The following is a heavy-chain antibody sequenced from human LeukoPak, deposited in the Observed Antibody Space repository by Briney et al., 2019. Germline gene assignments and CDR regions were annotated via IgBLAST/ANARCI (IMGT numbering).Heavy chain of an antibody. CDR3: AGSSIVATTFDY. D-gene: IGHD5-12*01. CDR2: IYTSGST. V-gene: IGHV4-4*07. Sequence: SETLSLTCTVSGGSISSYYWSWIRQPAGKGLEWIGRIYTSGSTNYNPSLKRRVTMSVATSKNQFSLKLSCGTAADTAVDYCAGSSIVATTFDYWGQGPRVTVSA. J-gene: IGHJ4*02. CDR1: GGSISSYY.